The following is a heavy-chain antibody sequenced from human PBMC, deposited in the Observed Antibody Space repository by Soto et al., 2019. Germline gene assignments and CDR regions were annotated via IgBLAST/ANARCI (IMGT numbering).Heavy chain of an antibody. CDR3: ARVEYEISTSYYYGMDV. V-gene: IGHV1-18*01. D-gene: IGHD3-9*01. Sequence: ASVKVSCKASGYTFTSYGISWVRQAPGQGLEWMGWISAYNGNTNYAQKLQGRVTMTTDTSTSTAYMELRSLRSDDTAVYYCARVEYEISTSYYYGMDVWGQGTTVTVSS. J-gene: IGHJ6*02. CDR2: ISAYNGNT. CDR1: GYTFTSYG.